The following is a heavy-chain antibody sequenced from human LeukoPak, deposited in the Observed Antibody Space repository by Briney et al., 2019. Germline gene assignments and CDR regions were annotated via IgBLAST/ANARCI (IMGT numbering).Heavy chain of an antibody. CDR1: GFTFSSYW. CDR3: ARGEAYCGGDCYLY. Sequence: PGGSLRLSCAASGFTFSSYWIHWVRQAPGKGLVWVSRIDTDGSNTNYADSVKGRFTISRDNAKNSLYLQMNSLRAEDTAVYYCARGEAYCGGDCYLYWGQGTLVTVSS. D-gene: IGHD2-21*02. J-gene: IGHJ4*02. CDR2: IDTDGSNT. V-gene: IGHV3-74*01.